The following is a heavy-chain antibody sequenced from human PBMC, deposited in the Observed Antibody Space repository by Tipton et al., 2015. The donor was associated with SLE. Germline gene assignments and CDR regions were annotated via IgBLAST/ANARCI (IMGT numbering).Heavy chain of an antibody. J-gene: IGHJ2*01. CDR2: IYYSGST. CDR3: ARRVAVAVYWYFDL. CDR1: GGSISSHY. Sequence: TLSLTCTVSGGSISSHYWSWIRQPPGKGLEWLGYIYYSGSTNYNPSLKSRVTISVDTSKNQFSLKLSSVTAADTAVYYCARRVAVAVYWYFDLWGRGTLVTVSS. V-gene: IGHV4-59*11. D-gene: IGHD6-19*01.